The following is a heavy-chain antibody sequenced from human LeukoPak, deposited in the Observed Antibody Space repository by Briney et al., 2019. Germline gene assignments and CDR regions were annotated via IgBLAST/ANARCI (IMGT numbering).Heavy chain of an antibody. CDR1: GYTFTGYY. CDR2: INPNSGGT. CDR3: ARLGELVGSAHSGYDWDFDY. D-gene: IGHD5-12*01. Sequence: ASVKVSCKASGYTFTGYYMHWVRQAPGQGLEWMGWINPNSGGTNYAQKFQGRVTMTRDTSISTAYMELSRLRSDDTAVYYCARLGELVGSAHSGYDWDFDYWGQGTLVTVSS. J-gene: IGHJ4*02. V-gene: IGHV1-2*02.